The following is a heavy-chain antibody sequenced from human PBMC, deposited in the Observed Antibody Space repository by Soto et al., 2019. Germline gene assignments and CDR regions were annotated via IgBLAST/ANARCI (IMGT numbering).Heavy chain of an antibody. Sequence: QVQLVQSGAEVKRPGDSVKVSCQASGYTFGHFYITWVRQAPGQGLEWMGAISPHNRNTNYAEKFRGRVTMTTDTSTTTAYRELRSLRSDDTAVYYCERDEGGYEILSGYYKAHHFDQWGQGALVTVSS. J-gene: IGHJ4*02. CDR3: ERDEGGYEILSGYYKAHHFDQ. D-gene: IGHD3-9*01. V-gene: IGHV1-18*01. CDR1: GYTFGHFY. CDR2: ISPHNRNT.